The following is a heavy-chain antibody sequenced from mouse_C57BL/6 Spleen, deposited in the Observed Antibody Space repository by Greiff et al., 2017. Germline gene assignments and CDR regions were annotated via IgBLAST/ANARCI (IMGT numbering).Heavy chain of an antibody. D-gene: IGHD2-4*01. Sequence: VQLQESGAELAKPGASVKLSCKASGYTFTSYWMHWVKQRPGPGLEWIGYINPSSGSTKYNQKFKDKATLTADKSSSTAYMQLSSLTYEDAAVYYCARNYDYDGKDYAMDYWGQGTSVTVSS. CDR2: INPSSGST. CDR3: ARNYDYDGKDYAMDY. CDR1: GYTFTSYW. V-gene: IGHV1-7*01. J-gene: IGHJ4*01.